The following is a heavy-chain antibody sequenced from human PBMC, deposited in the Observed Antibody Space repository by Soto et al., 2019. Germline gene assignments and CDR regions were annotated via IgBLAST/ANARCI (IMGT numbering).Heavy chain of an antibody. CDR1: GYTLNEVA. V-gene: IGHV1-24*01. CDR3: TTYHGDYNFDH. D-gene: IGHD4-17*01. Sequence: QVQLVQSGDEVKKPGASVKVSCKVSGYTLNEVAMHWVRQAPGKGLEWLGGFDPDEAETIYAQHFQGRVTMTQDTSTDTVYMELSSLRSEDTDLYFCTTYHGDYNFDHWGQGTLVTVSS. J-gene: IGHJ5*02. CDR2: FDPDEAET.